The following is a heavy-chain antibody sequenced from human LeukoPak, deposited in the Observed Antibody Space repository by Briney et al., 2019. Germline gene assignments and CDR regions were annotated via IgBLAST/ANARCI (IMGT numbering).Heavy chain of an antibody. V-gene: IGHV3-33*08. CDR2: IWYDGSNK. Sequence: GGSLRLSCSASGFTFSSYGMHWVRQAPGKGLEWVAVIWYDGSNKYYVDSVKGRFTISRDNSKNTLYLQMNSLRAEATAVYYCARGAYGSGTYHDFDIWGQGTMVTVSS. CDR1: GFTFSSYG. D-gene: IGHD3-10*01. CDR3: ARGAYGSGTYHDFDI. J-gene: IGHJ3*02.